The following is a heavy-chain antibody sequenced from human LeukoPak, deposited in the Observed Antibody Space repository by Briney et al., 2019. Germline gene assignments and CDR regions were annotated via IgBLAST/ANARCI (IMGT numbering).Heavy chain of an antibody. Sequence: GASVKVSCKASGYTFTGYYMHWVRQAPGQGLEWTGGINPNSGGTNSAEKFQGRVTMTRDTSIRTAYLELSSLRSDDTAVYYCAREHVVSNWNFAIFDYWGQGTLVTVSS. CDR3: AREHVVSNWNFAIFDY. V-gene: IGHV1-2*02. J-gene: IGHJ4*02. CDR2: INPNSGGT. D-gene: IGHD1-7*01. CDR1: GYTFTGYY.